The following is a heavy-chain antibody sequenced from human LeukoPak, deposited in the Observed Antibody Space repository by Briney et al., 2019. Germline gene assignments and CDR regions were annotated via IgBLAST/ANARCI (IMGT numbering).Heavy chain of an antibody. D-gene: IGHD2-21*02. CDR2: ISGSGGST. CDR1: GFTFSSYA. CDR3: AKLGPDIVVVTADQ. V-gene: IGHV3-23*01. J-gene: IGHJ4*02. Sequence: GGSLRLSCAASGFTFSSYAMTWVRQAPGKGLEWVSVISGSGGSTYYADSVKGRFTISRDNSKNTLYLQMNSLRAEDTAVYYCAKLGPDIVVVTADQWGQGTLVTVSS.